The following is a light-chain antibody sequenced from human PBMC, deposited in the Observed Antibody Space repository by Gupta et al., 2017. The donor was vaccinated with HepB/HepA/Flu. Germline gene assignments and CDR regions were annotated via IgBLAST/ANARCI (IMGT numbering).Light chain of an antibody. V-gene: IGLV2-23*02. CDR2: EVS. CDR3: CSYAGGKVGLV. J-gene: IGLJ3*02. Sequence: QSALPHPASVSGYPGQSITISCTGTISVIGNYHLVSWYQQQPGKAPKLIIYEVSQRPSGVSQRCSGSKAGKPASLTSSGLQAEDETDYYCCSYAGGKVGLVFGGGTRLTVL. CDR1: ISVIGNYHL.